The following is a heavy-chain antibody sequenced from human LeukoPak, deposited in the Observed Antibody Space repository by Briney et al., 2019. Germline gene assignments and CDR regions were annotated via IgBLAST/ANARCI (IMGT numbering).Heavy chain of an antibody. D-gene: IGHD6-6*01. CDR2: ISYDGSNK. J-gene: IGHJ6*02. CDR3: ARPWYSSSSIGVYYYGMDV. V-gene: IGHV3-30-3*01. Sequence: GGPLQLSCAASGFTFSSYAIHWVRQAPGKGLEWVPVISYDGSNKYYADPVKGRFTISRDNSKNTVYLQMNSLRAEDTAVYYCARPWYSSSSIGVYYYGMDVWGQGTTVTVSS. CDR1: GFTFSSYA.